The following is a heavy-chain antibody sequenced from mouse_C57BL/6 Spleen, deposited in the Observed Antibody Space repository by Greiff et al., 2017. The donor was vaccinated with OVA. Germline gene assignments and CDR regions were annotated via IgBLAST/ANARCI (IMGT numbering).Heavy chain of an antibody. V-gene: IGHV5-17*01. CDR1: GFTFSDYG. CDR2: IRRGRRKR. J-gene: IGHJ1*03. D-gene: IGHD2-13*01. CDR3: ARKDYCRRWSFDV. Sequence: EVKVEESGGGLVKPGGSLKLSCAASGFTFSDYGMHWVRQAPEKGLEWVAYIRRGRRKREEGDTVKGRFTISRDNAKNTLFLQMTSLRSEDTAMYYCARKDYCRRWSFDVWGTGTTVTVSS.